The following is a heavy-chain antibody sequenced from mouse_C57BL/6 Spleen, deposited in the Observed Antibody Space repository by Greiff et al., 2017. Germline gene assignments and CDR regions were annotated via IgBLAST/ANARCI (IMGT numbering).Heavy chain of an antibody. CDR1: GYSFTDYN. D-gene: IGHD2-4*01. V-gene: IGHV1-39*01. Sequence: LVESGPELVKPGASVKISCKASGYSFTDYNMNWVKQSNGKSLEWIGVINPNYGTTSYNQKFKGKATLTVDQSSSTAYMQLNSLTSEDSAVYYCARPYYYDYPYYAMDYWGQGTSVTVSS. CDR2: INPNYGTT. CDR3: ARPYYYDYPYYAMDY. J-gene: IGHJ4*01.